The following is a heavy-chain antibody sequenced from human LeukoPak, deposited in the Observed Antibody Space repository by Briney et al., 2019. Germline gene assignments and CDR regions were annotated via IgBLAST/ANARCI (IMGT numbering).Heavy chain of an antibody. J-gene: IGHJ4*02. CDR1: GGSISSRSDY. CDR2: IYYTGST. V-gene: IGHV4-39*01. CDR3: ATHDSSGYYRPLDY. Sequence: AETLSLTCTVSGGSISSRSDYWGWIRQPPGKGLEGIGSIYYTGSTYYNPSLRSRVTISVDTSKNQFSLKLTSVTAADTAVYYCATHDSSGYYRPLDYWGQGTLVTVSS. D-gene: IGHD3-22*01.